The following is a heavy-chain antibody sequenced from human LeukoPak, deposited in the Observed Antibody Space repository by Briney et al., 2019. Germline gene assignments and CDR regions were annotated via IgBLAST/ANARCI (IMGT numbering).Heavy chain of an antibody. Sequence: GESLKISCKGSGYSFTSYWIGWVRQMPGKGLEWMGIIYPGDSDTRYSPSFQGQVTISADKSISTAYLQWSSLKASDTAMYYCARELRAAAGTGLFFDYWGQGTLVTVSS. CDR1: GYSFTSYW. CDR2: IYPGDSDT. D-gene: IGHD6-13*01. J-gene: IGHJ4*02. V-gene: IGHV5-51*01. CDR3: ARELRAAAGTGLFFDY.